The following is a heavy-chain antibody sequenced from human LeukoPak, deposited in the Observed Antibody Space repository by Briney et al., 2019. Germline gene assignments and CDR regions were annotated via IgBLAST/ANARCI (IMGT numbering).Heavy chain of an antibody. D-gene: IGHD3-22*01. Sequence: GGSLRLSCAASGSTFSSYAMSWVRQAPGKGLEWVPAISGSGGSTSYADSVKGRFTISRDNSKNTLYLQMNSLRAEDTAVYYCAKFDSSGYPRAPLGYWGQGTLVTVSS. CDR1: GSTFSSYA. J-gene: IGHJ4*02. CDR3: AKFDSSGYPRAPLGY. V-gene: IGHV3-23*01. CDR2: ISGSGGST.